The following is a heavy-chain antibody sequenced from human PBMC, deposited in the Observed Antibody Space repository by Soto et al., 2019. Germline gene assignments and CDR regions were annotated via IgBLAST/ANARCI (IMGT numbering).Heavy chain of an antibody. CDR2: IYYSGST. CDR3: ARDQTYPLNYYGSGSYYPITWFSGMDV. V-gene: IGHV4-59*01. Sequence: SETLSLTCTVSGGSISSYYWSWIRQPPGKGLEWIGYIYYSGSTNYNPSLKSRVTISVDTSKNQLSLKLSSLRSEDTAVYYCARDQTYPLNYYGSGSYYPITWFSGMDVWGQGTTVTVSS. J-gene: IGHJ6*02. CDR1: GGSISSYY. D-gene: IGHD3-10*01.